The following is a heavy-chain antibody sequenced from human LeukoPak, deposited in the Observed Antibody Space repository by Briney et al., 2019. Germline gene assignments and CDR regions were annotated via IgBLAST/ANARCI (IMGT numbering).Heavy chain of an antibody. V-gene: IGHV3-23*01. J-gene: IGHJ6*03. CDR1: GFTFSSYG. Sequence: PGGSLRLSCAASGFTFSSYGMSWVRQAPGKGLEWVSVISGSGGSTYYADSVKGRFTISRDNSKNTLYLQMNSLRAEDTAVYYCAKALSGSYAPEYYYYYMDVWGKGTTVTISS. CDR2: ISGSGGST. CDR3: AKALSGSYAPEYYYYYMDV. D-gene: IGHD1-26*01.